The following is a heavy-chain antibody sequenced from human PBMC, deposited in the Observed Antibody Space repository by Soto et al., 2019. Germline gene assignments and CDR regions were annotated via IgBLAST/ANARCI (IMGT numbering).Heavy chain of an antibody. D-gene: IGHD3-10*01. J-gene: IGHJ6*02. CDR1: GYTLTELS. CDR2: FDPEDGET. V-gene: IGHV1-24*01. CDR3: ARILITLVRGVTGPYYYYGMDV. Sequence: GASVKVSCKVSGYTLTELSMHWVRQAPGKGLEWVGGFDPEDGETIYAQKFQGRVTMTEDTSTDTAYMELSSLRSEDTAVYYCARILITLVRGVTGPYYYYGMDVWGQGTTVTVSS.